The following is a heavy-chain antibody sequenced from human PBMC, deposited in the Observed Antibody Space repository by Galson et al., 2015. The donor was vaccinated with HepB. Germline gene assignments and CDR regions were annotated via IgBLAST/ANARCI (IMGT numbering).Heavy chain of an antibody. Sequence: ETLSLTCTVSGGSISSYYWSWIWQPPGKGLEWIGYIYYSGSTNYNPSLKSRVTISVDTSKNQFSLKLSSVTAADTAVYYCARGLVAAAGMLFDYWGQGTLVTVSS. CDR3: ARGLVAAAGMLFDY. CDR2: IYYSGST. V-gene: IGHV4-59*01. J-gene: IGHJ4*02. CDR1: GGSISSYY. D-gene: IGHD6-13*01.